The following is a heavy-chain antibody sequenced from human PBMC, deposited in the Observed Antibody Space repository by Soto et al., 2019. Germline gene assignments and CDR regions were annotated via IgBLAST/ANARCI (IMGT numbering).Heavy chain of an antibody. CDR1: GFTFTTYA. J-gene: IGHJ6*02. CDR2: ISYDGNLK. D-gene: IGHD3-16*01. Sequence: QLQLVESGGNVVQPGRSLRLSCAASGFTFTTYAMHWVRQAPGTGLEWLAIISYDGNLKYYADSVKGRFTISRDDSKNTRYLQMNSLRGDDTGVYFCARGGAMSAALSFGMDVWGQGTTVSVSS. CDR3: ARGGAMSAALSFGMDV. V-gene: IGHV3-33*01.